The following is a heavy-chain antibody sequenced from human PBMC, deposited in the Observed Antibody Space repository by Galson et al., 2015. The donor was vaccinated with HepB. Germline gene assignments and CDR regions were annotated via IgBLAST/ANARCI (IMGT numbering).Heavy chain of an antibody. D-gene: IGHD3-22*01. J-gene: IGHJ4*02. CDR1: GFTFSDYY. CDR3: ARDLAADDSRLDTDY. CDR2: ISSSSSYT. Sequence: SLRLSCAASGFTFSDYYMSWIRQAPGKGLEWVSYISSSSSYTNYADSVKGRFTISRDNAKNSLYLQMNSLRAEDTAVYYCARDLAADDSRLDTDYWGQGTLVTVSS. V-gene: IGHV3-11*06.